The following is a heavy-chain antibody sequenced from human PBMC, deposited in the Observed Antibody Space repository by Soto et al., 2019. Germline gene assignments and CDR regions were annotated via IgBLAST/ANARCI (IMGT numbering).Heavy chain of an antibody. CDR3: ARDRIVVDLPGPFAY. CDR1: GGTFSSYA. D-gene: IGHD3-22*01. V-gene: IGHV1-69*01. Sequence: SVKVSCKASGGTFSSYAISWVRQAPGQGLEWMGGIIPIFGAANYAQKFQGRVTITADESTSTAYMELSRLRSDDTAVYYCARDRIVVDLPGPFAYWGQGTLVTVSS. J-gene: IGHJ4*02. CDR2: IIPIFGAA.